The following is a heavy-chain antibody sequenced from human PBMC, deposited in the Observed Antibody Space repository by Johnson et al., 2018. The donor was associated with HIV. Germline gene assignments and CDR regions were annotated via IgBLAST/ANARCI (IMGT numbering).Heavy chain of an antibody. J-gene: IGHJ3*02. CDR3: AKDRNFGRLFDGCDI. V-gene: IGHV3-30*18. D-gene: IGHD3-3*01. CDR1: GFTVSSNY. Sequence: QVQLVESGGGLVQPGGSLRLSCAASGFTVSSNYMHWVRQAPGKGLEWVAVMSYDGSNKYYADSVKGRFTISRDSSKNTLYLQMNSLRPEDTAVYYCAKDRNFGRLFDGCDIWGRGTMVTVSS. CDR2: MSYDGSNK.